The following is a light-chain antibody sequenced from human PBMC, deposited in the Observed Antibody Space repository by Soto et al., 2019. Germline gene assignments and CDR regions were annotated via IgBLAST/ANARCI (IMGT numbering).Light chain of an antibody. Sequence: QSVLTQPPSASGTPGQRVTISCSGSSSNIGSSYVYWYQQLPGTAPKLLIYRNNQRPSGVPDRFSGSKSGTSASLAISGLRSEDEADYYCAAWDDSLTAWVFGGGTKLTV. CDR2: RNN. V-gene: IGLV1-47*01. CDR3: AAWDDSLTAWV. J-gene: IGLJ3*02. CDR1: SSNIGSSY.